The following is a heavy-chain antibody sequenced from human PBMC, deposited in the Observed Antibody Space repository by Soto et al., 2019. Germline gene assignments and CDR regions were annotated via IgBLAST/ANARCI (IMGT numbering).Heavy chain of an antibody. V-gene: IGHV3-23*01. J-gene: IGHJ6*02. D-gene: IGHD1-1*01. Sequence: EVQLLESGGGLVQPGGSLRLSCAASGFPLSTYGMTWVRQAPGKGLEWVSAITGTGGNTYYVDSVKGRFTSSRDNSKTMLYLQVNSLRVEDTAVYYCSTIRRSWYGMDVWGQGTTVTVSS. CDR1: GFPLSTYG. CDR3: STIRRSWYGMDV. CDR2: ITGTGGNT.